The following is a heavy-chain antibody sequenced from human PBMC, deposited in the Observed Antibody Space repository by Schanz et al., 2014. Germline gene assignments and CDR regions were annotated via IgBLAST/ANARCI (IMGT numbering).Heavy chain of an antibody. V-gene: IGHV1-69*02. CDR3: ARGRTFDY. CDR2: IVPIAGIT. CDR1: GGTFSSDT. J-gene: IGHJ4*02. Sequence: QVHLVQSGAEVKKPGSSVKVSCKASGGTFSSDTFSWGRQAPGQGLEWMGRIVPIAGITNYAQRFQGRVTITADKSSDTAYMELSSLRSEDTAVYYCARGRTFDYWGQGTLVTVSS.